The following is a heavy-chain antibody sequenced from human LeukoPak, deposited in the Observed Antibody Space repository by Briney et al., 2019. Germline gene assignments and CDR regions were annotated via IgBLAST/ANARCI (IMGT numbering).Heavy chain of an antibody. V-gene: IGHV3-33*01. CDR1: GLTLSSQG. Sequence: PGSSVTLLCAASGLTLSSQGMHWARHAGGRGLECLTVLWYDGSNKYYADSVKSRFTISRDNSKNTLYLQMKSPRAEDTAVYYCARDRPRRRYLDWSSAPRDWGQGTLVTVSS. D-gene: IGHD3-9*01. CDR3: ARDRPRRRYLDWSSAPRD. CDR2: LWYDGSNK. J-gene: IGHJ4*02.